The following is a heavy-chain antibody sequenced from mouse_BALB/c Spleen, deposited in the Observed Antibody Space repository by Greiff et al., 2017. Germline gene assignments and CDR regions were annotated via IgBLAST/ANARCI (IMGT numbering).Heavy chain of an antibody. Sequence: QVQLQQPGAELVKPGASVKLSCKASGYTFTSFWLHWVKLRPGQGFEWIGEINPSHGGTNYNEKFKRKATLTVDKSSSTAYMQLSSLTSEDSAVYYGTMARGVRIFADWGQGTLVTVSA. CDR3: TMARGVRIFAD. D-gene: IGHD2-14*01. J-gene: IGHJ3*01. CDR2: INPSHGGT. V-gene: IGHV1S16*01. CDR1: GYTFTSFW.